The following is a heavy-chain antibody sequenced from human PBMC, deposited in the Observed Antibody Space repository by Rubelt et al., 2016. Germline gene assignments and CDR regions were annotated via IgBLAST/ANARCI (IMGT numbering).Heavy chain of an antibody. CDR3: ACEALS. D-gene: IGHD3-16*01. CDR1: GFNFNNNA. CDR2: RSGSGGST. V-gene: IGHV3-23*01. Sequence: EVQLLESGGGLVQPGGSLRLSCVASGFNFNNNAMSWVRQAPGKGLEGVSGRSGSGGSTTYADPVKGRFTISRDNAKNTRFLQMESLRVEDTAVYYCACEALSWGQGARVSVSS. J-gene: IGHJ5*02.